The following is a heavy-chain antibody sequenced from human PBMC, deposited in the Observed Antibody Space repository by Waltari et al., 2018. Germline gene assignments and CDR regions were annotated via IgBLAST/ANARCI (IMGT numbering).Heavy chain of an antibody. Sequence: QVQLVQSGAEVKKPGAAVKVCGKVSGYTLTECSMHWVRPAPGKGLEWMGGFDPEDGETIYAQKFQGRVTMTEDTSTDTAYMELSSLRSEDTAVYYCATDLTTGGDYWGQGTLVTVSS. CDR1: GYTLTECS. J-gene: IGHJ4*02. CDR3: ATDLTTGGDY. D-gene: IGHD4-17*01. V-gene: IGHV1-24*01. CDR2: FDPEDGET.